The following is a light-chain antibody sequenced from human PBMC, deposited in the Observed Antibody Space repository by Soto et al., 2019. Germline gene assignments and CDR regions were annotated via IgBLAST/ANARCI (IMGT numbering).Light chain of an antibody. CDR2: AAS. V-gene: IGKV1-9*01. Sequence: IQLTHSPSSLSASVGDRVTISCRASQGINSYLAWYQQKPGKAPKLLIYAASTLQSGVPSRFSGRGSRTDFTRTISSLQPEDFATYHWQPLNSYPRTFGQGTKLDIK. CDR3: QPLNSYPRT. CDR1: QGINSY. J-gene: IGKJ1*01.